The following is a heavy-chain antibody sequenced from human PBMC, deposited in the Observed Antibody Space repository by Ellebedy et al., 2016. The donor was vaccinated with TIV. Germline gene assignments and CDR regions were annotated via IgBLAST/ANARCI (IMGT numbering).Heavy chain of an antibody. Sequence: SVKVSCXASGGTFSSYAISWVRQAPGQGLEWMGRIIPILGIANYAQKFQGRVTITADKSTSTAYMELRSLRSDDTAVYYCARGCGGTRWWWGYFDYWGQGTLVTVSS. CDR1: GGTFSSYA. CDR3: ARGCGGTRWWWGYFDY. V-gene: IGHV1-69*04. CDR2: IIPILGIA. J-gene: IGHJ4*02. D-gene: IGHD2-21*01.